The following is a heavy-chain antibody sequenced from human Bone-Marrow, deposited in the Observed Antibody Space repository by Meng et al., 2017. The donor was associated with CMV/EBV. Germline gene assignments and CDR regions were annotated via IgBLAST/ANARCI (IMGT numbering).Heavy chain of an antibody. V-gene: IGHV3-48*03. Sequence: GESLKISCAASGFTFSSYEMNWVRQAPGKGLEWVSYISSSGSTIYYADSVKGRFTISRDNAKNSLYLQMNSLRAEDTAVYYCARDRPSLLYLAEYFQHWGQGTLVTVSS. CDR3: ARDRPSLLYLAEYFQH. J-gene: IGHJ1*01. CDR2: ISSSGSTI. D-gene: IGHD2-2*02. CDR1: GFTFSSYE.